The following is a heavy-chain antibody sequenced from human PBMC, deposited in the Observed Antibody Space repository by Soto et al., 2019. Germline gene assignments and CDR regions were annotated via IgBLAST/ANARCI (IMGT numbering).Heavy chain of an antibody. J-gene: IGHJ4*02. CDR1: GFTFSSYA. CDR3: AKGRESSGSYRPFDY. CDR2: ISGGGVAT. V-gene: IGHV3-23*01. D-gene: IGHD3-22*01. Sequence: EVQVLESGGGLRQPGGSLRLSCAASGFTFSSYAMSWVRQAPGKGLEWVSAISGGGVATNYADSVKGRFTISRDNSKNTLYLQMNSLRAEDTAVYYCAKGRESSGSYRPFDYWGQGTLVTVSS.